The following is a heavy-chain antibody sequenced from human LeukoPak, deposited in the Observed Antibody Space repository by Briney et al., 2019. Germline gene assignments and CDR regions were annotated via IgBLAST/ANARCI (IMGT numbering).Heavy chain of an antibody. CDR2: IYYSGST. CDR3: ARWWAGLQH. J-gene: IGHJ1*01. V-gene: IGHV4-59*08. CDR1: GDSISSYY. Sequence: PSETLSLTCTVSGDSISSYYWSWIRQPPGKGLEWIGYIYYSGSTNYNPSLKSRVTISVDTSKNQFSLKLSSVTAADTAVYYCARWWAGLQHWGQGTLVTVSS. D-gene: IGHD2-15*01.